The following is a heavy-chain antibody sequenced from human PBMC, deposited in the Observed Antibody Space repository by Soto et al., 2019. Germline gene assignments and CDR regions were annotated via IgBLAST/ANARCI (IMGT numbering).Heavy chain of an antibody. CDR2: MSFDGSNK. D-gene: IGHD1-1*01. V-gene: IGHV3-30*02. Sequence: GASPRLSCAASGFTFSSYGMHWVRQAPGKGLEWVALMSFDGSNKYYADSVRGRFTISSDNSKSTLYLQMDILRPEDTAVYYCAKEFGWELQLSHPYYNSGMDVWGQGTTVTVSS. CDR3: AKEFGWELQLSHPYYNSGMDV. J-gene: IGHJ6*02. CDR1: GFTFSSYG.